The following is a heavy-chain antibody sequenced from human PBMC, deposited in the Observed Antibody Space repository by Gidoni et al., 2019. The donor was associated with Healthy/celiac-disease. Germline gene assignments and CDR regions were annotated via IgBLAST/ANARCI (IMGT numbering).Heavy chain of an antibody. J-gene: IGHJ4*02. CDR3: ARDLTGTTLSDY. V-gene: IGHV3-20*01. CDR1: GFTLDVYG. Sequence: EVQLVESGGGVVRPGGSLRLSCAASGFTLDVYGMSWVRQAPGKGIEWVSGINWNGGSTGYADSVKGRFTISRDNAKNSLYLHMNSLRAAATALYHCARDLTGTTLSDYWGQGTLVTVSS. D-gene: IGHD1-7*01. CDR2: INWNGGST.